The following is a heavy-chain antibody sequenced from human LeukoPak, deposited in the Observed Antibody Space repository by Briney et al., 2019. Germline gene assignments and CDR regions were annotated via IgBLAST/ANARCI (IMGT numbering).Heavy chain of an antibody. CDR1: GGSISSRSW. D-gene: IGHD3-16*02. CDR3: ARSDYIWGSYRVYDY. Sequence: SGTLSLTCAVSGGSISSRSWWSWVRQAPGKGLEWIGEISHSENTNYNPSLKSRVTTSIDESNNQFSLNLTSVTAADTAVYYCARSDYIWGSYRVYDYWGQGTLVTVSS. CDR2: ISHSENT. J-gene: IGHJ4*02. V-gene: IGHV4-4*02.